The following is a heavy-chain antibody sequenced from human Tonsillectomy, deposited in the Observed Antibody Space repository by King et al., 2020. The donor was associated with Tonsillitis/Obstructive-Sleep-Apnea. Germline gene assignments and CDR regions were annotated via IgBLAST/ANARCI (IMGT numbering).Heavy chain of an antibody. V-gene: IGHV3-7*03. Sequence: VQLVESGGGLVQPGGSLRLSCAASGFTFSSYGMSWVRQAPGKGLEWVANIKEDGSEKYYVDSVKGRFNISRDNAKNSLYLQMNSLRAEDTAVYYCARVLDYFDSSSYRAFDIWGQDPMVTVPS. CDR2: IKEDGSEK. D-gene: IGHD3-22*01. CDR1: GFTFSSYG. CDR3: ARVLDYFDSSSYRAFDI. J-gene: IGHJ3*02.